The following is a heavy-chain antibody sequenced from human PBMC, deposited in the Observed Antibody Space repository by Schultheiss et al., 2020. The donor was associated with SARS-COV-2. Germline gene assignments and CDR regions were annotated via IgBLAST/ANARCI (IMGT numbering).Heavy chain of an antibody. CDR3: ARDVRRGYSYGGTLEY. D-gene: IGHD5-18*01. V-gene: IGHV1-69*06. Sequence: SVKVSCKASGGTFSTYGLHWVRQAPGQGLEWVGGIAPFFGTTNYAQKFLARVTITADKSASTVYMEMSSLTSEDTALYYCARDVRRGYSYGGTLEYWGQGTLVTVSS. CDR2: IAPFFGTT. J-gene: IGHJ4*01. CDR1: GGTFSTYG.